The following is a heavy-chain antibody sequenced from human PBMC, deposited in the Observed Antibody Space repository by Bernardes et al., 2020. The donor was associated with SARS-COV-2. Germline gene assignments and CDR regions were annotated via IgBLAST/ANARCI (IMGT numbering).Heavy chain of an antibody. D-gene: IGHD4-17*01. CDR2: INPDGSTT. J-gene: IGHJ4*02. CDR1: GFTFSNCW. CDR3: ATAGDYRFDY. V-gene: IGHV3-74*01. Sequence: GGSLRLSCAASGFTFSNCWMHWVRQAPGQGPVWVSRINPDGSTTDYADSVKGRFTISRDNAKNTLYLQMNSLRAEDTATYYCATAGDYRFDYWGQGTLLTVSS.